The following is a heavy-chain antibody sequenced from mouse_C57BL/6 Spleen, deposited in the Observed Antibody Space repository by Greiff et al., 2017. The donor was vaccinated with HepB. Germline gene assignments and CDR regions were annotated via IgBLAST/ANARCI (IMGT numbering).Heavy chain of an antibody. CDR2: IYPGDGDT. D-gene: IGHD2-1*01. J-gene: IGHJ1*03. CDR1: GYAFSSYW. Sequence: QVQLKQSGAELVKPGASVKISCKASGYAFSSYWMNWVKQRPGKGLEWIGQIYPGDGDTNYNGKFKGKATLTADKSSSTAYMQLSSLTSEDSAVYFCARDYGNYEGYFDVWGTGTTVTVSS. V-gene: IGHV1-80*01. CDR3: ARDYGNYEGYFDV.